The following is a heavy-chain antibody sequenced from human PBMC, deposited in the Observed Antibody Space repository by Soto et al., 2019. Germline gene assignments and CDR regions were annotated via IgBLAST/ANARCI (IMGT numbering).Heavy chain of an antibody. CDR2: VYYTGST. V-gene: IGHV4-59*01. Sequence: SETLSLTYSVSDGSISGSYWSWIRQSPGKGLEWLGYVYYTGSTNYSPSLRSRVSISVDTSKNEFSLGLSSVTAADTAVYFCARSVAVPGAHIDYWGQGTQVTVSS. CDR1: DGSISGSY. J-gene: IGHJ4*02. CDR3: ARSVAVPGAHIDY. D-gene: IGHD6-19*01.